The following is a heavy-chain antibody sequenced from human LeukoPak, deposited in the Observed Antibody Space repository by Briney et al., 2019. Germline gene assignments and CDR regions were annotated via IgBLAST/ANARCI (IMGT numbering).Heavy chain of an antibody. CDR2: INSTITTT. CDR1: GFRFSGHY. D-gene: IGHD2-2*01. CDR3: ARGDCSATSCYYFDY. J-gene: IGHJ4*02. Sequence: GGSLRLSCAASGFRFSGHYMSWIRQAPGKGLEWVSYINSTITTTYYSDSVKGRFTISRDKAMNSLYLQMSSLIADDPAVYYCARGDCSATSCYYFDYWGQGALVTVSS. V-gene: IGHV3-11*01.